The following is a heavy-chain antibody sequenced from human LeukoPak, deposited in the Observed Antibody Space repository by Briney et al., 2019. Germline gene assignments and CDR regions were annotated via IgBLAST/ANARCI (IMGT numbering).Heavy chain of an antibody. J-gene: IGHJ5*02. Sequence: SQTLSLTCAISGDSVSSNSAAWNWIRQSPSRGLEWLGRTYYGSKWYNDYAVSVKSRITINPDTSKNQFSLQLNSVTPEDTAVYYCARDQSVAARRRAPPGVNWFDPWGQGTLVTVSS. V-gene: IGHV6-1*01. CDR2: TYYGSKWYN. D-gene: IGHD6-6*01. CDR3: ARDQSVAARRRAPPGVNWFDP. CDR1: GDSVSSNSAA.